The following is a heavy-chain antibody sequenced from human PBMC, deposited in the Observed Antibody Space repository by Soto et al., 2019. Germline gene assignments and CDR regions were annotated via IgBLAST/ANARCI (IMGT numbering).Heavy chain of an antibody. V-gene: IGHV4-4*07. CDR3: ARGGSGFTGRNWFDP. D-gene: IGHD5-12*01. CDR1: GGSISSYY. Sequence: PSETLSLTCTVSGGSISSYYWSWIRQPAGKGLEWIGRIYTSGSTNYNPSLKSRVTMSVDTSKNQFSLKLSSVTAADTAAYYCARGGSGFTGRNWFDPWGQGTLVTVSS. J-gene: IGHJ5*02. CDR2: IYTSGST.